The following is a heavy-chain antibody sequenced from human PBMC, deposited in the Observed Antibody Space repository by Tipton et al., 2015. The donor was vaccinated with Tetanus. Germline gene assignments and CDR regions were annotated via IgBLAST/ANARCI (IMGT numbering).Heavy chain of an antibody. CDR1: GFSFSRDP. CDR3: ARGTSRIVYYFDY. J-gene: IGHJ4*02. Sequence: SLRLSCAASGFSFSRDPMSWVRQAPGKGLEWISYISASSGTIFYADSVKGRFTISRDNSKNTLYLQMNSLRAEDTAVYYCARGTSRIVYYFDYWGQGTLVTVSS. V-gene: IGHV3-48*04. CDR2: ISASSGTI. D-gene: IGHD2-21*01.